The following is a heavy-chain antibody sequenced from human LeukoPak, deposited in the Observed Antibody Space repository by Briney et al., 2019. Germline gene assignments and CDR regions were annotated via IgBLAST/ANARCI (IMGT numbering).Heavy chain of an antibody. CDR3: ARDLGRGYSGYDYVAAFDI. Sequence: SETLSLTCTVSGGFVSSGSYYWSWIRQPPGKGLEWIGYIYYSGSTNYNPSLKSRVTISVDTSKNQFSLKLSSVTAADTAVYYCARDLGRGYSGYDYVAAFDIWGQGTMVTVSS. D-gene: IGHD5-12*01. V-gene: IGHV4-61*01. CDR1: GGFVSSGSYY. J-gene: IGHJ3*02. CDR2: IYYSGST.